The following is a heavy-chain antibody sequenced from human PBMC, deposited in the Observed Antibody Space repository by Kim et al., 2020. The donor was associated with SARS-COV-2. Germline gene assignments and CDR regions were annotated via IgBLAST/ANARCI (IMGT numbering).Heavy chain of an antibody. V-gene: IGHV3-33*01. CDR3: ARDQDRFGSSSWHYGMDV. D-gene: IGHD6-13*01. Sequence: GGSLRLSCAASGFTFSSYGMHWVRQAPGKGLEWVAVIWYDGSNKYYADSVKGRFTISRDNSKNTLYLQMNSLRAEDTAVYYCARDQDRFGSSSWHYGMDVWGQGTTVTVSS. CDR1: GFTFSSYG. CDR2: IWYDGSNK. J-gene: IGHJ6*02.